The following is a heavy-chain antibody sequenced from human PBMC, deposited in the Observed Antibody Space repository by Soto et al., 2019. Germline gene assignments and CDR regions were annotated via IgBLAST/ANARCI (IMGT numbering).Heavy chain of an antibody. Sequence: EVKLVESGGGLIQPGGSLRLSCVGSGFTVSSSYMSWVRQAPGKGLECVAVLYGGGRTFYTDSVKGRFTISRDNSRNTLYFQMNSLRADDTAVYYCAREHSGYDLGLGYWGQGTLVTVSS. V-gene: IGHV3-53*01. J-gene: IGHJ4*02. CDR1: GFTVSSSY. CDR2: LYGGGRT. D-gene: IGHD5-12*01. CDR3: AREHSGYDLGLGY.